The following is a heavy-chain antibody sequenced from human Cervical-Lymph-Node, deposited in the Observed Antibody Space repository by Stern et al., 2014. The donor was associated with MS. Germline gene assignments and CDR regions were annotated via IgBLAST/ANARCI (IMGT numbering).Heavy chain of an antibody. CDR3: AHTLITLDRGVPFDY. J-gene: IGHJ4*02. D-gene: IGHD3-10*01. CDR1: GFSLSTLGGG. Sequence: QITLKESGPTLVKPTQTLTLTCTFSGFSLSTLGGGVGWIRQPPGKALEWLALIYWDDDKRYRPSLKSRLTITKDFSKNQVVLTMTNLDPVDTATYYCAHTLITLDRGVPFDYWGQGTLVTVSS. CDR2: IYWDDDK. V-gene: IGHV2-5*02.